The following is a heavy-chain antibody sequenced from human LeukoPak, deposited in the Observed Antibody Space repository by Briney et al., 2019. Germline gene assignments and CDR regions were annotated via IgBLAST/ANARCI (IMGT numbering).Heavy chain of an antibody. CDR2: MNPNSGNT. Sequence: ASVKVSCKASGYTFTSYDINWVRQATGQGLEWMGWMNPNSGNTGYAQKFQGRVTITRNTSISTAYMELSSLRSEDTAVYYCARLYYYDRDAFDIWGQGTMVTVSS. CDR1: GYTFTSYD. V-gene: IGHV1-8*03. D-gene: IGHD3-22*01. CDR3: ARLYYYDRDAFDI. J-gene: IGHJ3*02.